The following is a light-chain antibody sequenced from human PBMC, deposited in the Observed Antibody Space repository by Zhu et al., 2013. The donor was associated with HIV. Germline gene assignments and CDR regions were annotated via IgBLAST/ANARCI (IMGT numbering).Light chain of an antibody. CDR2: GAS. CDR1: RDISTY. Sequence: DIQMTQSPSSLSASVGDRVTITCRASRDISTYLNWYQQSPGIAPKLLIYGASNLQSGVPSRFTGSGSGTDFTLTIKNLQPEDTSTYFCQQYDGLPNTFGQGTKVEI. CDR3: QQYDGLPNT. V-gene: IGKV1-33*01. J-gene: IGKJ2*01.